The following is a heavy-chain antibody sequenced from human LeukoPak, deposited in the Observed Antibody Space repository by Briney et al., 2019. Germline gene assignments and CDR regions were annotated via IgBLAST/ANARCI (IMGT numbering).Heavy chain of an antibody. Sequence: PGGSLRLSCAASGFTFSDYNMHWVRQAPGKGLDWVALMSPDGNKKYYADSVEGRFTISRDKSKNTPYLQMNSLRAEDTAVYYCARRRANSSRYSHAFDIWGQGTMVTVSS. D-gene: IGHD3-22*01. CDR2: MSPDGNKK. CDR3: ARRRANSSRYSHAFDI. CDR1: GFTFSDYN. V-gene: IGHV3-30*14. J-gene: IGHJ3*02.